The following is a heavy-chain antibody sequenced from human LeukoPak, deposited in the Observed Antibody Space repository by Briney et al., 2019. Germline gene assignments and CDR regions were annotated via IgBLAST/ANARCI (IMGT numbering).Heavy chain of an antibody. CDR1: GGSISSSSYY. Sequence: SETLSLTCTVSGGSISSSSYYWGWIRQPPGKGLEWIGSIYYSGSTYYNPSLKSRVTISVDTSKNQFSLKLSSVTAADTAVYYCARNPSSGWYIPYYYYYMDVWGKGTTVTISS. CDR2: IYYSGST. J-gene: IGHJ6*03. CDR3: ARNPSSGWYIPYYYYYMDV. V-gene: IGHV4-39*01. D-gene: IGHD6-19*01.